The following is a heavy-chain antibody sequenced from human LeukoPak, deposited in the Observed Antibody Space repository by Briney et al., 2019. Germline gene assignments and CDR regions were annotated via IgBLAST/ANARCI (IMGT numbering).Heavy chain of an antibody. CDR2: TYYSGST. V-gene: IGHV4-30-4*01. CDR3: VRPYYYDSRIDP. Sequence: PSETLSLTCTVSGVSISSGDYYWSWIRQPPGKGLEWIGYTYYSGSTYYNPSLKSRVTISVDTPKNQFSLKLSSVTAADTAVYYCVRPYYYDSRIDPWGQGTRVTVSS. J-gene: IGHJ5*02. D-gene: IGHD3-22*01. CDR1: GVSISSGDYY.